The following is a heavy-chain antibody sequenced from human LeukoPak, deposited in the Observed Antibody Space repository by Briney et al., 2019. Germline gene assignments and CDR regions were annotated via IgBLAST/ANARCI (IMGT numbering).Heavy chain of an antibody. D-gene: IGHD2-15*01. Sequence: EASVKVSCKASGYTFTSYGISWVRQAPGQGLEWMGWISAYNGNTNYAQKLQGRVTMTTDTSTSTAYMEPRSLRSDDTAVYYCARRGYCSGGSCFDDAFDIWGQGTMVTVSS. CDR3: ARRGYCSGGSCFDDAFDI. CDR2: ISAYNGNT. CDR1: GYTFTSYG. J-gene: IGHJ3*02. V-gene: IGHV1-18*01.